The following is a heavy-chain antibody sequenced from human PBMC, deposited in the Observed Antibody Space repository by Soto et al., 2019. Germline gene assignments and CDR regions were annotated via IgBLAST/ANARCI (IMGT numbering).Heavy chain of an antibody. Sequence: GGSLRLSCEVSGFTFSAYWMHWVRQVPGKGLIWVSRISDDGSTTTYADSVKGRFTISRYNAKNTLYLQMNSLRADDTGLYYCTRGPRVSSTGTGAHWGQGTLVTVSS. V-gene: IGHV3-74*01. J-gene: IGHJ4*02. CDR3: TRGPRVSSTGTGAH. CDR1: GFTFSAYW. D-gene: IGHD6-6*01. CDR2: ISDDGSTT.